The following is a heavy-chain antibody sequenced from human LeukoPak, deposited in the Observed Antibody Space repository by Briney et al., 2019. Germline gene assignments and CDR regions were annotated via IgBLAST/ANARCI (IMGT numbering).Heavy chain of an antibody. D-gene: IGHD3-22*01. J-gene: IGHJ3*02. Sequence: PSETLSLTCTVSGGSISSGGYYWSWLRQHPGKGLEWIVYIYYSGSTYHNPSLKSRVTISVDTSKNQFSLKLSSVTAADTAVYYCARDRYYDSSGSDAFDIWGQGTMVTVSS. CDR1: GGSISSGGYY. V-gene: IGHV4-31*03. CDR2: IYYSGST. CDR3: ARDRYYDSSGSDAFDI.